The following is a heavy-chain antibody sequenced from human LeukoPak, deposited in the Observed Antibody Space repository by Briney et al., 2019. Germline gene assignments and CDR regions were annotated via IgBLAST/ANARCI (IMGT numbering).Heavy chain of an antibody. CDR3: ARANGMKNAFDI. D-gene: IGHD1-14*01. CDR1: GGSISSSSYY. Sequence: PSETLSLTCTVSGGSISSSSYYWGWIRQPPGKGLEWIGSIYYSGSTYYNPSLKSRVTISVDTSKNQFSLKLSSVTAADTAVYYCARANGMKNAFDIWGQGTMVTVSS. CDR2: IYYSGST. V-gene: IGHV4-39*07. J-gene: IGHJ3*02.